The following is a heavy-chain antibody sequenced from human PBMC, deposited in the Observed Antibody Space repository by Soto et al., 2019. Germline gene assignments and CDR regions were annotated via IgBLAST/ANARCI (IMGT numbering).Heavy chain of an antibody. D-gene: IGHD2-2*01. CDR2: INPSGGST. Sequence: ASVTVSCKASGYTFTSYYMHWVRQAPGQGLEWMGIINPSGGSTSYAQKFQGRVTMTRDESTSTAYMELSSLRSEDTAVYYCARDENIVVVPAAMPTYYYYYGMDVWGQGTTVTVSS. CDR1: GYTFTSYY. J-gene: IGHJ6*02. V-gene: IGHV1-46*01. CDR3: ARDENIVVVPAAMPTYYYYYGMDV.